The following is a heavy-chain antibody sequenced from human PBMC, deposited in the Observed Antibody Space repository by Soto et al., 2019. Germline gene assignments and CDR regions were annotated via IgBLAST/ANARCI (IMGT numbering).Heavy chain of an antibody. CDR2: IRSKAYGGTT. Sequence: GGSLRLSCTASGFTFGDYAMSWIRQAPGKGLEWVGFIRSKAYGGTTEYAASVKGRFTISRDDSKSIAYLQMNSLKTEDTAVYYCTRGKRYYYGSGSPGYYYYGMDVWGQGTTVTVSS. J-gene: IGHJ6*02. CDR1: GFTFGDYA. V-gene: IGHV3-49*03. D-gene: IGHD3-10*01. CDR3: TRGKRYYYGSGSPGYYYYGMDV.